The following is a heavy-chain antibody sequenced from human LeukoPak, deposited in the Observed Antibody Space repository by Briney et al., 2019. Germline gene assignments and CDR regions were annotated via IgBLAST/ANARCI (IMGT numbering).Heavy chain of an antibody. V-gene: IGHV3-64*01. CDR2: ISSNGGST. CDR3: ARGSKQQPRNWFDP. J-gene: IGHJ5*02. CDR1: GFTFSSYA. D-gene: IGHD6-13*01. Sequence: PGGSLRLSCAASGFTFSSYAMHWVRQAPGKGLEYVSAISSNGGSTYYANSVKGRFTISRDNSKNTLYLQMGSLRAEDMAVYYCARGSKQQPRNWFDPWGQGTLVTVSS.